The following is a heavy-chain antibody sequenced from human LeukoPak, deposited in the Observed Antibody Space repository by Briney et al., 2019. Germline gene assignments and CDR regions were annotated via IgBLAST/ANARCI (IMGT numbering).Heavy chain of an antibody. D-gene: IGHD1-26*01. CDR2: IYYSGST. Sequence: SEALSLTCTVSGGSISSRSSYSGWIRQPPGKGLEWLGRIYYSGSTYYNPSLKRRVTISVDTSKNQFSLKLGSVTAADTAVYYCARHAGSYWASAFDIWGQGTIVTASS. CDR3: ARHAGSYWASAFDI. CDR1: GGSISSRSSY. J-gene: IGHJ3*02. V-gene: IGHV4-39*01.